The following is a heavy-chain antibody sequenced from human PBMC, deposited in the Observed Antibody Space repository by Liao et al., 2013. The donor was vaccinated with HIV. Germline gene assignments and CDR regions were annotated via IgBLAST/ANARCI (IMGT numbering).Heavy chain of an antibody. D-gene: IGHD5-12*01. CDR2: IYYSGTT. V-gene: IGHV4-39*07. J-gene: IGHJ4*02. Sequence: QLQLQESGPGLVKPSETLSLACTVSGGPISGKTYHWGWIRQPPGKGLEWIGSIYYSGTTYYNPSLRSRVTISIDTSNNHFSLRLNSVTAADTAVYYCARGGSGYALDFWGQGNLVTVSS. CDR3: ARGGSGYALDF. CDR1: GGPISGKTYH.